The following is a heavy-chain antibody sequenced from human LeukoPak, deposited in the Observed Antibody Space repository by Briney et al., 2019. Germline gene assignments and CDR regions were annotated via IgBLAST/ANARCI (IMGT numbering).Heavy chain of an antibody. D-gene: IGHD3-16*01. V-gene: IGHV4-38-2*02. J-gene: IGHJ4*02. CDR1: GYSISSGYY. Sequence: PSETLSLTCTVSGYSISSGYYWGWIRQPPGKGLEWIGSIYHSGSTYYNPSLKSRVTISVDTSKNQFSLKLSSVTAADTAVYYCASYDYVWGSSFDYWGQGTLVTVSS. CDR3: ASYDYVWGSSFDY. CDR2: IYHSGST.